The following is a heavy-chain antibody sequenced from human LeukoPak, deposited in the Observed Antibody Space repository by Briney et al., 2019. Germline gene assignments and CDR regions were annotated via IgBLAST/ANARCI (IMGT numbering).Heavy chain of an antibody. V-gene: IGHV1-69*05. D-gene: IGHD2-2*01. CDR1: GGTFSSYA. J-gene: IGHJ5*02. Sequence: SVKVSCKASGGTFSSYAISWVRQAARHRLEWLGGIIPIFGTANYAQKFQGRVTITTDESTSTAYMELSSLRSEDTAVYYCARALPAAIHWFDPWGQGTLVTVSS. CDR3: ARALPAAIHWFDP. CDR2: IIPIFGTA.